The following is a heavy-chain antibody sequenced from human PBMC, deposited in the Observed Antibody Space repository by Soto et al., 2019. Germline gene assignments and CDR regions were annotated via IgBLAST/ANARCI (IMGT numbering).Heavy chain of an antibody. CDR3: AKEWIQLWSAFDY. J-gene: IGHJ4*02. D-gene: IGHD5-18*01. V-gene: IGHV3-30*18. CDR1: GFTFNNYG. Sequence: QVQLVESGGGVVQPGRSLRLSCAASGFTFNNYGIHWVRQAPGKGLEWVAVISYDGNNKYYADSMKGRFTISRDNSKNKLYLQMNSMRPEDTARYDCAKEWIQLWSAFDYWGQGTLVTVSS. CDR2: ISYDGNNK.